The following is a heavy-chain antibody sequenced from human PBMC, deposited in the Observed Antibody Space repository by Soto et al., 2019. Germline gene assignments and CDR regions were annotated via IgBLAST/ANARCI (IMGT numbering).Heavy chain of an antibody. V-gene: IGHV4-34*01. Sequence: SETLSLTCAVYGGSFSGYYWSWIRQPPGKGLEWIGEINHSGSTNYNPSLESRVTISVDTSKNQFSLKLSSVTAADTAVYYCARGRQSSGGVLDPWGQGTLVTVSS. D-gene: IGHD6-19*01. CDR1: GGSFSGYY. CDR3: ARGRQSSGGVLDP. CDR2: INHSGST. J-gene: IGHJ5*02.